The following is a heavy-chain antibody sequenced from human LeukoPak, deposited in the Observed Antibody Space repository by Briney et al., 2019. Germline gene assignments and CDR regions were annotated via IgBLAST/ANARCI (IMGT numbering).Heavy chain of an antibody. CDR3: ARDCSGGSCYSIGNWFDP. Sequence: SETLSLTCTVSGGSISSYYWSWIRQPPGKGLEWIGYIYYSGSTNYNPSLKSRVTMSVDTSKNQFSLKLSSVTAADTAVYYCARDCSGGSCYSIGNWFDPWGQGALVTVSS. V-gene: IGHV4-59*12. D-gene: IGHD2-15*01. CDR1: GGSISSYY. J-gene: IGHJ5*02. CDR2: IYYSGST.